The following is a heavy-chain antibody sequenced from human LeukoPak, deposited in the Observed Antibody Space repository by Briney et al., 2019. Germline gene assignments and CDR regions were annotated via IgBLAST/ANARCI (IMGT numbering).Heavy chain of an antibody. D-gene: IGHD6-19*01. V-gene: IGHV3-9*01. J-gene: IGHJ4*02. CDR3: AKDMGIAVAGHFDY. Sequence: GGSLRLSCAASGFTFSSYAMGWVRQAPGKGLEWVSGISWNSGSIGYADSVKGRFTISRDNAKNSLYLQMNSLRAEDTALYYCAKDMGIAVAGHFDYWGQGTLVTVSS. CDR1: GFTFSSYA. CDR2: ISWNSGSI.